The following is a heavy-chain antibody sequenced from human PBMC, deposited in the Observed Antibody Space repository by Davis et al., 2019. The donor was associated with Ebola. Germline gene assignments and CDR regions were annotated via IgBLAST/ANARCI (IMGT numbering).Heavy chain of an antibody. D-gene: IGHD6-19*01. CDR1: GYTFTSYD. J-gene: IGHJ6*02. CDR3: ARLAGGLYYYGMDV. CDR2: INPNSGNT. V-gene: IGHV1-8*01. Sequence: ASVKVSCKASGYTFTSYDINWVRQATGQGLEWMGWINPNSGNTGYAQKFQGRVTMTRNTSISTAYMELSSLRSEDTAVYYCARLAGGLYYYGMDVWGQGTTVTVSS.